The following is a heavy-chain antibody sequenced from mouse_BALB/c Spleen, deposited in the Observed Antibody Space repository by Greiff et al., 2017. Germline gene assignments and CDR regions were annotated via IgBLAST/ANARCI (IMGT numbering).Heavy chain of an antibody. J-gene: IGHJ3*01. D-gene: IGHD1-1*01. CDR2: IDPANGNT. CDR3: AYYAWFAY. CDR1: GFNIKDTY. V-gene: IGHV14-3*02. Sequence: EVQLQQSGAELVKPGASVKLSCTASGFNIKDTYMHWVKQRPEQGLEWIGRIDPANGNTKYDPKFQGKATITADTSSNTAYLQLSSLTSEDTAVYYCAYYAWFAYWGQGTLVTVSA.